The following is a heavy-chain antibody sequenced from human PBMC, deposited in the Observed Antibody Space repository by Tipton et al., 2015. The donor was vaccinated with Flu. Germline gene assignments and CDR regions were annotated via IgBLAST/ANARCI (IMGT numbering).Heavy chain of an antibody. V-gene: IGHV4-38-2*02. CDR2: LYHSGST. CDR3: ARVSPGVESWFDP. J-gene: IGHJ5*02. D-gene: IGHD3-3*01. CDR1: GYSISSGYY. Sequence: TLSLTCTVSGYSISSGYYWDWIRQPPGKGLEWIGSLYHSGSTYYNPSLKSRVTISVDTSKNQFSLKLISVTAADTAVYYCARVSPGVESWFDPWGQGTLVTVSS.